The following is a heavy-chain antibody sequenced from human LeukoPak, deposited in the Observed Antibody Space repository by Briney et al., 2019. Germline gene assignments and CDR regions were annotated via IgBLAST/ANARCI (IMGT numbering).Heavy chain of an antibody. D-gene: IGHD6-19*01. V-gene: IGHV1-69*05. J-gene: IGHJ4*02. CDR1: GCTFSSYA. CDR2: IIPIFGTA. CDR3: ARVLYSSGWNFVY. Sequence: GASVKVSCKASGCTFSSYAISWVRQAPGQGLEWMGGIIPIFGTANYAQKFQGRVTITTDESTSTAYMELRSLRSEDTAVYFCARVLYSSGWNFVYWGQGTLVTLSS.